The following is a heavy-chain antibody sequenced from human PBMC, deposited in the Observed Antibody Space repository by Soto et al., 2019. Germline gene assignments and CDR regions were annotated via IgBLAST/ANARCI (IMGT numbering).Heavy chain of an antibody. V-gene: IGHV1-69*12. CDR1: GGTFSSYA. D-gene: IGHD3-3*01. CDR2: IIPIFGTA. CDR3: ARDLGDFWSGYLDSWFDP. Sequence: QVQLVQSGAEVKKPGSSVKVSCKASGGTFSSYAISWVRQAPGQGLEWMGGIIPIFGTANYAQKFQGRVTITADESTSTAYMELSSLRSEDTAVYYCARDLGDFWSGYLDSWFDPWGQGTLVTVSS. J-gene: IGHJ5*02.